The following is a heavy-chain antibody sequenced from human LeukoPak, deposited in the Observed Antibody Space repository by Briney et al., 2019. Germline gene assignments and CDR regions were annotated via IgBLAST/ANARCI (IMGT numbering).Heavy chain of an antibody. J-gene: IGHJ4*02. V-gene: IGHV3-21*04. CDR1: GFTFSSYS. CDR3: ARGSGSSSQQTRDY. Sequence: PGGSQRLSCAASGFTFSSYSMNWVRQAPGKGLEWVSSISSSSSYIYYADSVKDRFTISRDNAKNSLYLQMNSLRAEDTAVYYCARGSGSSSQQTRDYWGQGTLVTVSS. CDR2: ISSSSSYI. D-gene: IGHD6-13*01.